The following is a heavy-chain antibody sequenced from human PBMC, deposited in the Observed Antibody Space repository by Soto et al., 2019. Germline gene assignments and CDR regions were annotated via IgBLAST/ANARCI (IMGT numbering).Heavy chain of an antibody. CDR2: TYNSGIT. CDR3: ARELFQFGPRVGTFDI. Sequence: LSLPFLFSFFSLLLFSFFFILQFPFNLLYFISYTYNSGITNYNPSLGSPVTTSIDTSRNQFSLRLSSVTAADTAVYYCARELFQFGPRVGTFDIWGQGTLVTVSS. CDR1: FFSLLLFS. V-gene: IGHV4-59*01. J-gene: IGHJ3*02. D-gene: IGHD3-16*01.